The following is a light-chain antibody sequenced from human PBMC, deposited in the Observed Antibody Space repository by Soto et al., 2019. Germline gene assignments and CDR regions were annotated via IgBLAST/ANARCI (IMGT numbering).Light chain of an antibody. V-gene: IGLV1-40*01. J-gene: IGLJ3*02. CDR2: DNN. Sequence: QSVLTQPPLVSGAPGQRVTISCTGSSSNIGAGSDVHWYQQLPRTAPRLLIYDNNNRPSGVPDRFSGSQSGTSASLAITGRQAEDEADYYCQAYDSSLRAWLFGGGTKLTVL. CDR3: QAYDSSLRAWL. CDR1: SSNIGAGSD.